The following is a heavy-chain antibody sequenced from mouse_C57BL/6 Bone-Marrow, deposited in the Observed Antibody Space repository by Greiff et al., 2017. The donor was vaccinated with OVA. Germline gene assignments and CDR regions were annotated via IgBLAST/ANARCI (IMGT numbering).Heavy chain of an antibody. D-gene: IGHD2-2*01. J-gene: IGHJ4*01. CDR1: GFTFSNYW. CDR3: TGLWLRRRNAMDY. V-gene: IGHV6-3*01. CDR2: IRLKSDNYAT. Sequence: EVKLMESGGGLVQPGGSMKLSCVASGFTFSNYWMNWVRQSPEKGLEWVAQIRLKSDNYATHYAESVKGRFTISRDDSKSSVYLQMNNLRAEDTGIYYCTGLWLRRRNAMDYWGQGTSVTVSS.